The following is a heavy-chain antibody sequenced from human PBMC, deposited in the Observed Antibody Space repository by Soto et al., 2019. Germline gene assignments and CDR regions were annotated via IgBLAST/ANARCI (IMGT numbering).Heavy chain of an antibody. D-gene: IGHD3-10*01. V-gene: IGHV1-18*04. J-gene: IGHJ5*02. CDR3: ARDSHYGVFDH. CDR2: ISIYNGHT. CDR1: GYTFTSYG. Sequence: QIPLVQSGAEVKKPGASVKVSCKASGYTFTSYGISWVRQAPGPGLAWMGWISIYNGHTNYALNLQGRVTRTTDTSTSTADMEPRSLTSDDTAVYYCARDSHYGVFDHWGQGTLVTFSS.